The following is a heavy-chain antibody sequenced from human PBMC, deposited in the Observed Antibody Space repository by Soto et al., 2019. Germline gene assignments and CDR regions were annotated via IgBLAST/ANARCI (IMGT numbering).Heavy chain of an antibody. D-gene: IGHD3-9*01. CDR2: ISSSSSYI. V-gene: IGHV3-21*01. CDR1: GFTFSSYS. CDR3: ARTRHDILTGYDEPLDY. J-gene: IGHJ4*02. Sequence: PGGSLRLSCAASGFTFSSYSMNWVRQAPGKGLEWVSSISSSSSYIYYADSVKGRFTISRDNAKNSLYLQMNSLRAEDTAVYYCARTRHDILTGYDEPLDYWGQGTLVTVSS.